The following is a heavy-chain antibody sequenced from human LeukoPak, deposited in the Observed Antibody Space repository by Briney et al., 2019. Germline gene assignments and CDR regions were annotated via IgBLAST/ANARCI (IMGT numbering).Heavy chain of an antibody. Sequence: ASVKVSCKASGYTFTSYGISWVRPAPGQGLEWMGWISAYNGNTNYAQKLQGRVTMTTDTSTSTAYMELRSLRSDDTAVYYCARDRGAYYYGSGSYYSHYHYGMDVWGQGTTVTVSS. V-gene: IGHV1-18*01. D-gene: IGHD3-10*01. CDR2: ISAYNGNT. J-gene: IGHJ6*02. CDR3: ARDRGAYYYGSGSYYSHYHYGMDV. CDR1: GYTFTSYG.